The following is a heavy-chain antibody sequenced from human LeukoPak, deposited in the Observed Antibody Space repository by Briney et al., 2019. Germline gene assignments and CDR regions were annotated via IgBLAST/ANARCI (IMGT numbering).Heavy chain of an antibody. CDR3: AIFSFYYYGMDV. D-gene: IGHD3-3*01. J-gene: IGHJ6*02. CDR1: GGSISSSSYY. Sequence: PSETLSLTCTVSGGSISSSSYYWGWIRQPPGKGLEWNGSIYYSGSTYYNPSLKSRVTISVDTSKNQFSLKLSSVTAADTAVYYCAIFSFYYYGMDVWGQGTTVTVSS. CDR2: IYYSGST. V-gene: IGHV4-39*01.